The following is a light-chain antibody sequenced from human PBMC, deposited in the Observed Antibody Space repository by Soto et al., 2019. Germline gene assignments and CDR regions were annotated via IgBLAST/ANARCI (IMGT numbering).Light chain of an antibody. V-gene: IGLV1-40*01. CDR2: GNS. CDR1: SSNIGAGYD. CDR3: QSYDSSMSGSV. Sequence: QSLLTEPPSGSGAPGQRVTISCTGLSSNIGAGYDVHWYQQLPGTAPKLLIYGNSNRPSGVPDRFSGSKSGTSASLAITGLQAEDEADYYCQSYDSSMSGSVFGGGTKLTVL. J-gene: IGLJ3*02.